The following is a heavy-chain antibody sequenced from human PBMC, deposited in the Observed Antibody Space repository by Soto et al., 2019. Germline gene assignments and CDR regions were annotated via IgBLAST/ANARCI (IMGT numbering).Heavy chain of an antibody. J-gene: IGHJ3*01. CDR1: GGTFSSYA. Sequence: SVKVSCKASGGTFSSYAISWVRQAPGQGLEWMGGIIPIFGTANYAQKFQGRVTITADESTSTAYMELSSLRSEDTAVYYCARGLSDYYDSSGYLWGQGTMVTVSS. CDR2: IIPIFGTA. CDR3: ARGLSDYYDSSGYL. V-gene: IGHV1-69*13. D-gene: IGHD3-22*01.